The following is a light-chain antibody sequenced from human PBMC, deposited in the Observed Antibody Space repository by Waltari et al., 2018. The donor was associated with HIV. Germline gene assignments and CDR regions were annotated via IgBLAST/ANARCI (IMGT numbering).Light chain of an antibody. V-gene: IGLV3-19*01. CDR3: DSRDSNNKHHV. CDR2: GRN. Sequence: SSELTQDPAVSVALGQTVKITCQGDSLRKYSAKWYQQKPGQAPLLVFYGRNKRRSYIPDRFSVSYSGNTASLTITGAQAEDEADYYCDSRDSNNKHHVFGTGTKVTV. CDR1: SLRKYS. J-gene: IGLJ1*01.